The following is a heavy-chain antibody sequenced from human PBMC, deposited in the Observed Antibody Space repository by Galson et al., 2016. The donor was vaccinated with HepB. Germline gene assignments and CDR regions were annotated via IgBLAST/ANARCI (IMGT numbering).Heavy chain of an antibody. CDR2: INAGNGNT. D-gene: IGHD2-8*01. J-gene: IGHJ6*02. CDR3: ARDIVLMVFSADYYYYGMDV. CDR1: GYTFISYV. V-gene: IGHV1-3*01. Sequence: SVKVSCKASGYTFISYVLHWVRQAPGQRLEWMGWINAGNGNTKYSQNFQGRVTLTTNTSTSTAYMELRSLRSDDTAVYYCARDIVLMVFSADYYYYGMDVWGQGTTVTVSS.